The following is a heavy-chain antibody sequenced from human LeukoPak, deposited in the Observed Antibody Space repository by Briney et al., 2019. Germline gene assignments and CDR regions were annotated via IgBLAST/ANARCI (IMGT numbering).Heavy chain of an antibody. CDR2: IYHSGSI. CDR1: GGSISSGGYY. D-gene: IGHD1-26*01. J-gene: IGHJ4*02. Sequence: SETLSFTCTVSGGSISSGGYYWSWIRQPPGKGLEWIGYIYHSGSINYNPSLKSRVTISVDTSKSQFSLRLSSVTAADTAVYYCARGEGYSGNWYPYFDYWGQGALVTVSS. V-gene: IGHV4-61*08. CDR3: ARGEGYSGNWYPYFDY.